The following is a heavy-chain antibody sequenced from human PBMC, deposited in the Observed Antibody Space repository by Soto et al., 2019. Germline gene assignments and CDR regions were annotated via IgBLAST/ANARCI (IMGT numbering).Heavy chain of an antibody. J-gene: IGHJ4*02. D-gene: IGHD3-10*01. CDR1: AFTFSSYA. Sequence: QVQLVESGGGVVQPGGSLRLSCSASAFTFSSYAMHWVRQAPGKGLEWVAFISYNGGTEYYGDSVKGRFTISRDNSKNTLFLQMNSLRGDDTALYYCARALTADGSGSYYEHWGQGTLVTVSS. CDR2: ISYNGGTE. CDR3: ARALTADGSGSYYEH. V-gene: IGHV3-30-3*01.